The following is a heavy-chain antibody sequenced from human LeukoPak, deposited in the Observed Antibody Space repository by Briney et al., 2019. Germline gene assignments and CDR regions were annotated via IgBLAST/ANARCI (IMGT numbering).Heavy chain of an antibody. CDR3: ARGGSVAGTSSPYYFDY. CDR2: MNPNSGNT. D-gene: IGHD6-19*01. CDR1: GYTFTSYD. Sequence: ALVKVSCKASGYTFTSYDINWVRQATGQGLEWMGWMNPNSGNTGYAQKFQGRVTMTGNTSISTAYMELSSLRSEDTAVYYCARGGSVAGTSSPYYFDYWGQGTLVTVSS. V-gene: IGHV1-8*01. J-gene: IGHJ4*02.